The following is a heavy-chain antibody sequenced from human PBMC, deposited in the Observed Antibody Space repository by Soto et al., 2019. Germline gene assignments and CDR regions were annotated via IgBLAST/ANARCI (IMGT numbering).Heavy chain of an antibody. CDR2: IIPIFGTA. D-gene: IGHD6-13*01. CDR3: ALEVAQQLAHAFDI. V-gene: IGHV1-69*12. CDR1: GGTFSSYA. J-gene: IGHJ3*02. Sequence: QVQLVQSGAEVKKPGSSVKVSCKASGGTFSSYAISWVRQAPGQGLEWMGGIIPIFGTANYAQKFQGRVTITADESTSTAYMELRSLRSEDTAVYYCALEVAQQLAHAFDIWGQGTMVTVSS.